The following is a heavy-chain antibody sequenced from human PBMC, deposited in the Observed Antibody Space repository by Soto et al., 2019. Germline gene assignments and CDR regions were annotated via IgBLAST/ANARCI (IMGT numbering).Heavy chain of an antibody. J-gene: IGHJ4*02. CDR3: ARVRTGSQFDY. V-gene: IGHV4-39*01. CDR1: GGSISSGDYY. CDR2: IYYSGST. Sequence: QLQLQESGPGLVKPSETLSLTCTVSGGSISSGDYYWAWVRQPPGKGLEWIGTIYYSGSTYYNASLRSRVSIFVDTSKNQFSLKVRSVTAADTAVYYCARVRTGSQFDYWGQGTLVTVSS.